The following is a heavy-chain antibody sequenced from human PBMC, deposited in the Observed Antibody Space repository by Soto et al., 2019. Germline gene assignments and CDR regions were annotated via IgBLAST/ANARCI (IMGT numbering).Heavy chain of an antibody. CDR2: IIPIFGTA. CDR1: GGTFSSYA. CDR3: ARGVHYDSSGFYYFY. J-gene: IGHJ4*02. Sequence: SVKVSCKASGGTFSSYAIDWVRQAPGQGLEWMGGIIPIFGTAKYAQKLQGRITITADESTSTAYMELKSLRSEDTAVYYCARGVHYDSSGFYYFYWGQGTLVTVSS. V-gene: IGHV1-69*13. D-gene: IGHD3-22*01.